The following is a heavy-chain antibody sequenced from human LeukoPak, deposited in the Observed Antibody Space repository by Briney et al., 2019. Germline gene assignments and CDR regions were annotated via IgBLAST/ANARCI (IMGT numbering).Heavy chain of an antibody. CDR3: ARAPTMIVVAFDY. Sequence: PGGTLRLSCAASGFTFSSYWMSWVHQAPGKGLEWVANIKQDGSEKYYVDSVKGRFTISRDNAKNSLYLQMNSLRAEDTAVYYCARAPTMIVVAFDYWGQGTLVTVSS. CDR1: GFTFSSYW. J-gene: IGHJ4*02. D-gene: IGHD3-22*01. V-gene: IGHV3-7*01. CDR2: IKQDGSEK.